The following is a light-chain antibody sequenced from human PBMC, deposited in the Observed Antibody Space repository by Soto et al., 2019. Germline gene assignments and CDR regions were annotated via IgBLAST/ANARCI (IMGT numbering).Light chain of an antibody. CDR3: QVWESGRGV. V-gene: IGLV3-21*02. CDR1: NIGGKS. Sequence: SYELTQPPSVSVAPGQTARITCGGNNIGGKSVHWYQQKPGQAPVLVVYDDSDRPSGIPERFSGSNSVNTATLTISRVAAADEADYYCQVWESGRGVFGTGTKV. CDR2: DDS. J-gene: IGLJ1*01.